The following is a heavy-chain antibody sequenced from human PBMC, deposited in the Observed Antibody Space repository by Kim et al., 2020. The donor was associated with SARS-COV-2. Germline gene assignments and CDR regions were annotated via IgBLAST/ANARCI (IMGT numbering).Heavy chain of an antibody. Sequence: ASVKVSCKASGYTFTSYDINWVRQATGQGLEWMGWMNPNSGNTGYAQKFQGRVTMTRNTSISTAYMEVSSLRSEDTAVYYCAGGNTMIRGVIIILPYYHYEMDVWGEGNTVTVSS. J-gene: IGHJ6*04. D-gene: IGHD3-10*01. CDR3: AGGNTMIRGVIIILPYYHYEMDV. CDR2: MNPNSGNT. CDR1: GYTFTSYD. V-gene: IGHV1-8*01.